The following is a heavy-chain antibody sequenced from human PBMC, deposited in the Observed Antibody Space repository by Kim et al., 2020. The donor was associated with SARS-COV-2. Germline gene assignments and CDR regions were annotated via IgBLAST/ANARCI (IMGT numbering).Heavy chain of an antibody. CDR1: GFSSSPYV. CDR3: VRDGGICSSTNCVGWMDV. Sequence: GGSLRLSCIVSGFSSSPYVIHWVRQAPGKGLEWVAVISKDGINKYYADSVKGRFTISRDNSKSTVYLQMNSLRIEDTSIYYCVRDGGICSSTNCVGWMDVWGKGTTVIVSS. V-gene: IGHV3-30-3*01. D-gene: IGHD2-2*01. CDR2: ISKDGINK. J-gene: IGHJ6*04.